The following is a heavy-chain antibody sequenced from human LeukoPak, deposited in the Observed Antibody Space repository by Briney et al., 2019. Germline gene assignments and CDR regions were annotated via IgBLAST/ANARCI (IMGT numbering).Heavy chain of an antibody. J-gene: IGHJ6*02. CDR2: IYSGGST. V-gene: IGHV3-53*01. D-gene: IGHD5-18*01. CDR3: ARPSVGYSYATYGMDV. CDR1: GFTVSSNY. Sequence: PGGSLRLSCAASGFTVSSNYMSWVRQAPGKGLEWVSVIYSGGSTYYADSVKGRFTISRDNSKNTLYLQMNSLRAEDTSVYYCARPSVGYSYATYGMDVWGQGTTVTVSS.